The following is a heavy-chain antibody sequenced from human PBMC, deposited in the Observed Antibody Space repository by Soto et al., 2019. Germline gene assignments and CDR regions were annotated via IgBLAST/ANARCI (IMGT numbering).Heavy chain of an antibody. CDR2: IYWDDDQ. CDR1: GFSLSADGVG. CDR3: AHAYGGTSWPNDVFDV. J-gene: IGHJ3*01. Sequence: QITLKESGPTLVKPTQTLTLTCTFSGFSLSADGVGVGWIRQPPGKALEWLALIYWDDDQRYSPSLKTRLTITEDTSKNQVVVTLTNMDPVDTATYYCAHAYGGTSWPNDVFDVWGQRTVVTVSS. V-gene: IGHV2-5*02. D-gene: IGHD2-2*01.